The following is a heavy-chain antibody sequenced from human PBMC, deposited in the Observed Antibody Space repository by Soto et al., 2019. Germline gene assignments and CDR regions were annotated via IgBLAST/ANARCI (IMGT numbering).Heavy chain of an antibody. V-gene: IGHV4-31*03. CDR3: ARDKWSYHYYYYGMDV. CDR2: IYYSGST. CDR1: GGSISSGGYY. J-gene: IGHJ6*02. Sequence: QVQLQESGPGLVKPSQTLSLTCTVSGGSISSGGYYWSWIRQHPGKGLEWIGYIYYSGSTYYNPSLKSRVTISVDTSKNQFSLKLSSVTAADTAVYYCARDKWSYHYYYYGMDVWGQGTTVTVSS. D-gene: IGHD1-26*01.